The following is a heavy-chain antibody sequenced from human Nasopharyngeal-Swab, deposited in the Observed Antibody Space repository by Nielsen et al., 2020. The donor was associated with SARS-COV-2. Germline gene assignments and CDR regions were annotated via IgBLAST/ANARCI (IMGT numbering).Heavy chain of an antibody. CDR3: GRDGSNKWGIKTDY. Sequence: GESLKISCAASGFTFSSYDMHWVRQATGKSLEWVSGIHSAGDTYYPGSVKGRFTISRENAKNSLYLQMNSLRAEDTAVYYCGRDGSNKWGIKTDYWGQGTLVTVSS. J-gene: IGHJ4*02. CDR1: GFTFSSYD. V-gene: IGHV3-13*01. D-gene: IGHD1-26*01. CDR2: IHSAGDT.